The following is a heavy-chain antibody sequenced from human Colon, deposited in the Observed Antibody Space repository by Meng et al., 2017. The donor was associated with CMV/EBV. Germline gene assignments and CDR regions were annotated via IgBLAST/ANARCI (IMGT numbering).Heavy chain of an antibody. CDR3: VKEFGSGSSFDH. D-gene: IGHD3-10*01. Sequence: GESLKISCGASGFTFSSYGIHWVRQAPGKGLEWVAFIRFDGQNKDYADSVKGRFTVSRDNSKNTLYLQMNSLRTEDTAVYYCVKEFGSGSSFDHWGQGTLVTVSS. CDR1: GFTFSSYG. V-gene: IGHV3-30*02. CDR2: IRFDGQNK. J-gene: IGHJ4*02.